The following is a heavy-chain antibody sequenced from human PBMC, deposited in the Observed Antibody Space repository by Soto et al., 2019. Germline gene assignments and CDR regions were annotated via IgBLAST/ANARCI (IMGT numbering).Heavy chain of an antibody. D-gene: IGHD3-16*02. CDR3: ARGLSNGVIAV. Sequence: SETLSLTCTVSGGSISTFYWNWIRQPPGKGLEWIGYIYYTGSTYYNPSLKSRVSISVDTSKNHFSLNLNSMTTADTALYYCARGLSNGVIAVWGKGTTVTVSS. J-gene: IGHJ6*04. CDR1: GGSISTFY. V-gene: IGHV4-59*01. CDR2: IYYTGST.